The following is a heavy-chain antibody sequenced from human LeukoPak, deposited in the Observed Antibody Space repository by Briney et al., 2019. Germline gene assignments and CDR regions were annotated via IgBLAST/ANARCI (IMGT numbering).Heavy chain of an antibody. Sequence: PSETLSLTCTVSGGSISSSNYYWGWIRQPPGKGLEWIGSIYYSGSTYYNPSLKSRVTISVDTSKNQFSLKLSSVTAADTAVYYCARESIAVDYWGQGTLVTVSS. D-gene: IGHD6-19*01. CDR2: IYYSGST. V-gene: IGHV4-39*07. CDR3: ARESIAVDY. CDR1: GGSISSSNYY. J-gene: IGHJ4*02.